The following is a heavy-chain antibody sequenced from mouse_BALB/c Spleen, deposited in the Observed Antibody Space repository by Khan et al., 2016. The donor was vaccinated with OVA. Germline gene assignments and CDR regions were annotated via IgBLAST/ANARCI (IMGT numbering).Heavy chain of an antibody. CDR1: GYTFTTYT. D-gene: IGHD2-14*01. CDR3: AREGAYYRSDGWFSY. CDR2: INPSNGYT. Sequence: QVRLQQSGAELARPGASVKMSCKASGYTFTTYTMHWVKQRPGQGLEWIGYINPSNGYTNYNQKLKDKSTLTADKSSSTAYMQLSSLTSDYSAVYYYAREGAYYRSDGWFSYWGQGTLVTVSA. V-gene: IGHV1-4*01. J-gene: IGHJ3*01.